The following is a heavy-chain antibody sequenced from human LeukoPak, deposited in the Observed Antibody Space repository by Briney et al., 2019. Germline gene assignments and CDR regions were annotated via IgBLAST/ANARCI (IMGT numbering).Heavy chain of an antibody. CDR3: ARANYHNN. D-gene: IGHD3-9*01. V-gene: IGHV3-74*01. CDR1: GFSFNTYW. Sequence: GGSLRLSCVASGFSFNTYWMHWVRQAPGKGLVWVSRISGDGSNTTYADSVKGRFTISSDNAKNTVYLQMNSLRAEDKAVYYCARANYHNNWGQGTLVTVSS. J-gene: IGHJ4*02. CDR2: ISGDGSNT.